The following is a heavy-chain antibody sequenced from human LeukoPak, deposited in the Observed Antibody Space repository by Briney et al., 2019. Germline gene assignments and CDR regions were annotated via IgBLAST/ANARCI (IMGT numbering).Heavy chain of an antibody. CDR2: IYHSGST. D-gene: IGHD6-19*01. J-gene: IGHJ4*02. Sequence: SETLSLTCTVSGGSISSGGYYWSWIRQPPGKGLEWIGYIYHSGSTYYNPSLKSRVTISVDRSKNQFSLKLSSVTAADTAVYYCARAIAVAAIPIVFDYWGQGTLVTVSS. CDR3: ARAIAVAAIPIVFDY. CDR1: GGSISSGGYY. V-gene: IGHV4-30-2*01.